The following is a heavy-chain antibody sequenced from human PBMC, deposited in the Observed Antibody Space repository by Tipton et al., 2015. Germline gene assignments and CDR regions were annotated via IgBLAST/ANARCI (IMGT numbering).Heavy chain of an antibody. CDR2: ISNSGSTI. CDR1: RFTFSDYY. D-gene: IGHD2-15*01. J-gene: IGHJ6*02. CDR3: ARAPGHCNDGNCYSPLDYYYYGLDV. Sequence: SLRLSCAASRFTFSDYYMNWIRQAPGKGLEWVSYISNSGSTIYYADSVKGRFTISRDNSKNTVYLQMNSLRVEDTAVYYCARAPGHCNDGNCYSPLDYYYYGLDVWGQGTTVTVSS. V-gene: IGHV3-11*04.